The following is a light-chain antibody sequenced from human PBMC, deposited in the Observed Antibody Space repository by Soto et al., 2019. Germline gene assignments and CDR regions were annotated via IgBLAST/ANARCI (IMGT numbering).Light chain of an antibody. CDR2: GNS. CDR1: SSNIGAGYD. Sequence: QSALTQPPSVSGAPGQRVTISCTGSSSNIGAGYDVHWYQQLPGTAPKLLIYGNSNRPSGVPDRFSGSKSGTSASLAITGLRAEDEADYYCQSYDSSLSGWVFGGGTKVTV. V-gene: IGLV1-40*01. CDR3: QSYDSSLSGWV. J-gene: IGLJ3*02.